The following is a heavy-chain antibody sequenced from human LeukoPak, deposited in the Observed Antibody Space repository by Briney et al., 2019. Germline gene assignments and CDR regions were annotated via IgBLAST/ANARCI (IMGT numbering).Heavy chain of an antibody. J-gene: IGHJ4*02. CDR2: ITTSGGDT. D-gene: IGHD2-2*01. CDR1: GFTFISYA. Sequence: PGGSLRLSCAASGFTFISYAMSWVRQAPGKGLEWVSHITTSGGDTYYADSVRGRFTISRDNSKNTLYLQMNSLRAEDTAVYYCANGRYHNFWGQGTLVTVS. CDR3: ANGRYHNF. V-gene: IGHV3-23*01.